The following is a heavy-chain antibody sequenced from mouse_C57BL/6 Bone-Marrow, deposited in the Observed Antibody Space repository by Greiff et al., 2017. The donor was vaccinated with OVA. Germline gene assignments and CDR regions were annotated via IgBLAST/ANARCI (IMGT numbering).Heavy chain of an antibody. J-gene: IGHJ3*01. CDR2: IDPSDSYT. D-gene: IGHD2-2*01. V-gene: IGHV1-69*01. CDR1: GYTFTSYW. Sequence: VQLQQPGAELVMPGASVKLSCKASGYTFTSYWMHWVKQRPGQGLEWIGEIDPSDSYTNYNQKFKGKSTLTVDKSSSTAYMQLSSLTSEDSAVYYCARGGYDVGYWGQGPLVTVSA. CDR3: ARGGYDVGY.